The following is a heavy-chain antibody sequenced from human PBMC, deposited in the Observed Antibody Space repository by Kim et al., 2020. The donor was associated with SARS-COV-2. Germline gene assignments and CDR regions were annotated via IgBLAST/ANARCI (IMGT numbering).Heavy chain of an antibody. CDR3: ARGATQLGLYYFDY. Sequence: SQKFQGRVTITRDTAASTAYMELSSLRSEDTAVYYCARGATQLGLYYFDYWGQGTLVTVSS. V-gene: IGHV1-3*01. J-gene: IGHJ4*02. D-gene: IGHD6-13*01.